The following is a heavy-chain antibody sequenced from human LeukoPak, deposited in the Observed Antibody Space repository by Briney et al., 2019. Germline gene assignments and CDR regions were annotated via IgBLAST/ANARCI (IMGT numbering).Heavy chain of an antibody. Sequence: ASVKVSCKASGYTFTSYDINWVRQATGQGLEWMGWMNPNSGNTGYAQKFQGRVTMTRNTSISTAYMELSSLRSEDTAVYYCAITYYYGSGSYYNLIDFDYWGQGTLVTVSP. D-gene: IGHD3-10*01. J-gene: IGHJ4*02. V-gene: IGHV1-8*01. CDR3: AITYYYGSGSYYNLIDFDY. CDR2: MNPNSGNT. CDR1: GYTFTSYD.